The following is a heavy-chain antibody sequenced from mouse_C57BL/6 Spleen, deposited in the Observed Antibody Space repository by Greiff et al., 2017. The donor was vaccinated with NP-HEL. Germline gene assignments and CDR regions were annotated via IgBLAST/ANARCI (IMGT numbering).Heavy chain of an antibody. D-gene: IGHD2-1*01. Sequence: QVQLKQSGAELVKPGASVKISCKASGYAFSSYWMNWVKQRPGKGLEWIGQIYPGDGDTNYNGKFKGKATLTADKSSSTAYMQLSSLTSEDSAVYFCARREGYYGNYGAMDYWGQGTSVTVSS. CDR2: IYPGDGDT. J-gene: IGHJ4*01. CDR1: GYAFSSYW. V-gene: IGHV1-80*01. CDR3: ARREGYYGNYGAMDY.